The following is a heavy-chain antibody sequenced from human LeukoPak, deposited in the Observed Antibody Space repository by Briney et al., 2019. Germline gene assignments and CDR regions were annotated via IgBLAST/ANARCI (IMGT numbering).Heavy chain of an antibody. V-gene: IGHV1-3*01. CDR1: GYPFTSYT. J-gene: IGHJ3*02. CDR2: ISAGNANT. Sequence: GASVKVSCKASGYPFTSYTIYWVRQAPGQRLEWMGRISAGNANTKYSQKFQGRVTITRDTAASTVYMELSSLRSEDPAVYYCARSYNNYLGAFDIWGRGTMVTVSS. D-gene: IGHD4-11*01. CDR3: ARSYNNYLGAFDI.